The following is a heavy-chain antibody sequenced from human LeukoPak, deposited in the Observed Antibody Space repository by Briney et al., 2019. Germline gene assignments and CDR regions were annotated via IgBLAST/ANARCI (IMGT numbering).Heavy chain of an antibody. CDR3: ARTRIAAAGTGFDP. J-gene: IGHJ5*02. CDR1: GYTFTSYG. Sequence: ASVKVSCKASGYTFTSYGISWVRQAPGQGLEWMGWISAYNGNTNYAQKLQSRVTMTTDTSTSTAYMELRSLRSDDTAVYYCARTRIAAAGTGFDPWGQGTLVTVSS. D-gene: IGHD6-13*01. CDR2: ISAYNGNT. V-gene: IGHV1-18*01.